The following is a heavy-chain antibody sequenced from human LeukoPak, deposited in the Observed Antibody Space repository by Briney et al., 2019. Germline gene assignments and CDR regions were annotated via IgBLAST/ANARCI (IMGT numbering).Heavy chain of an antibody. CDR3: AKKVFSGWYGAFDI. D-gene: IGHD6-19*01. CDR1: GFTFSNYG. Sequence: GGSLRLSCAGSGFTFSNYGMHWVRQAPDKGLEWVALIAMDGSNKYYADSVKGRFTISRDNSKNTLYLQMNSLRAEDTAVYYCAKKVFSGWYGAFDIWGQGTMVTVSS. J-gene: IGHJ3*02. V-gene: IGHV3-30*18. CDR2: IAMDGSNK.